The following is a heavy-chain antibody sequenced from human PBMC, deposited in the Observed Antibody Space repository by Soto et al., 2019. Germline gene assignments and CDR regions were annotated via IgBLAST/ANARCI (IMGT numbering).Heavy chain of an antibody. Sequence: EVQLLESGGGLVQPGGSLRLSCAASGFTFSSYAMSWVRQAPGKGLEWVSAISGSGGSTYYADSVKGRFTNSRDNSKNALYLQMNSLRAEDTAVYYCAKDKGYSGYNGHDYWGQGTLVTVSS. CDR2: ISGSGGST. CDR1: GFTFSSYA. D-gene: IGHD5-12*01. J-gene: IGHJ4*02. CDR3: AKDKGYSGYNGHDY. V-gene: IGHV3-23*01.